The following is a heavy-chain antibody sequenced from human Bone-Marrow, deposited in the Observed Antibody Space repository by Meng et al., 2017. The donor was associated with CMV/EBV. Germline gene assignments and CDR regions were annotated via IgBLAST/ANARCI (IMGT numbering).Heavy chain of an antibody. J-gene: IGHJ5*02. CDR1: GGTFSSYA. Sequence: ASVKVSCKASGGTFSSYAISWVRQAPGQGLEWMGWISAYNGNTNYAQKLQGRVTMTTDTSTSTAYMELRSLRSDDTAVYYCARVYSSSWYQPNWFDPWGQGTLVTVSS. D-gene: IGHD6-13*01. V-gene: IGHV1-18*01. CDR2: ISAYNGNT. CDR3: ARVYSSSWYQPNWFDP.